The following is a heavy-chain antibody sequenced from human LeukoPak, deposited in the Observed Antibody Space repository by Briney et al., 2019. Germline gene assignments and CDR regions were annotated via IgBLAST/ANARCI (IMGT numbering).Heavy chain of an antibody. Sequence: SETLSLTCTVSGGSISNFYWNWMRQPPRRGLEWIGFIYYTGRTNYNPSLQSRVTISVATSKTESSLKVSSVSAADKAVYYCASKFSGGSGIPMDVWGKGTTVTVSS. D-gene: IGHD3-10*01. CDR3: ASKFSGGSGIPMDV. J-gene: IGHJ6*03. CDR1: GGSISNFY. V-gene: IGHV4-59*01. CDR2: IYYTGRT.